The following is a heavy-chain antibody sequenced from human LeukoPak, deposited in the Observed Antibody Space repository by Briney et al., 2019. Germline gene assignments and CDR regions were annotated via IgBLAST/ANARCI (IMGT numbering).Heavy chain of an antibody. J-gene: IGHJ3*02. V-gene: IGHV3-74*01. CDR1: GFTLRNYW. D-gene: IGHD3-9*01. Sequence: GGSLRLSCAASGFTLRNYWMHWVRQAPGKGLVWVSRINIDGSSISYADPMKGRFTISRDNAKNTLYLQMNSLRAEDTAVYYRARDRYDILTGYNPLGAIDIWGQGTMVTVSS. CDR3: ARDRYDILTGYNPLGAIDI. CDR2: INIDGSSI.